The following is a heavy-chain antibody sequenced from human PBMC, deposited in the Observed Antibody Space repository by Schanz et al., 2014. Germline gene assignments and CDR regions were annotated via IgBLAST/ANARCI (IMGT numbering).Heavy chain of an antibody. CDR3: AKTLFPGGTQTFGN. V-gene: IGHV3-23*01. D-gene: IGHD2-8*02. CDR1: GFSFGNYG. J-gene: IGHJ4*02. CDR2: FDAHDGRA. Sequence: EVQLLESGGGLVQPGGSLRLSCETSGFSFGNYGMSWVRQAPGKGLEWVSGFDAHDGRAYYADSAKGRFTISRDNSKSTLYVEMNSLRVEDTAVYYCAKTLFPGGTQTFGNWGRGTLVIVSS.